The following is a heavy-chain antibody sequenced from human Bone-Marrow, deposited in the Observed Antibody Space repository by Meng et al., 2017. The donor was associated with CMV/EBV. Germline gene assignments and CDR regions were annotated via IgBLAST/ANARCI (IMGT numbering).Heavy chain of an antibody. CDR2: IKQDGSEK. CDR3: ARDRGMTTKIFGYFDL. Sequence: GGSLRLSCAASGFTFSSYWMSWVRQAPGKGLEWVANIKQDGSEKYYVDSVKGRFTISRDNAKNSLYLQMNSLRAEDTAVYYCARDRGMTTKIFGYFDLWGRGTLVTVYS. J-gene: IGHJ2*01. V-gene: IGHV3-7*01. D-gene: IGHD4-11*01. CDR1: GFTFSSYW.